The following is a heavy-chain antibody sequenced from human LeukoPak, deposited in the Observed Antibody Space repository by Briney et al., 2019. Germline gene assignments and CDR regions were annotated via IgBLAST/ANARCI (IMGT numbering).Heavy chain of an antibody. CDR1: GFTFGSYA. CDR2: IRGSGGST. V-gene: IGHV3-23*01. Sequence: PGGSLRLSCAASGFTFGSYAMSWVRQAPGKGLDWVSAIRGSGGSTHYADSVKGRFTISRDNSKNTLYLQMNSLRAEDTAVHYCVKQGESYGDSVVDYWGQGTLVTVSS. J-gene: IGHJ4*02. D-gene: IGHD4-17*01. CDR3: VKQGESYGDSVVDY.